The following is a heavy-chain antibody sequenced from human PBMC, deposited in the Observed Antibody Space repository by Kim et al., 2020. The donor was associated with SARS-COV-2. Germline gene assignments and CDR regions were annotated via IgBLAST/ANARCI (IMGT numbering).Heavy chain of an antibody. CDR2: INPNSGGT. CDR3: ARDLTVTTMEAHDY. J-gene: IGHJ4*02. D-gene: IGHD4-17*01. V-gene: IGHV1-2*06. Sequence: ASVKVSCKASGYTFTGYYMHWVRQAPGQGLEWMGRINPNSGGTNYAQKFQGRVTMTRDTSISTAYMELSRLRSDDTAVYYCARDLTVTTMEAHDYWGQGTLVTVSS. CDR1: GYTFTGYY.